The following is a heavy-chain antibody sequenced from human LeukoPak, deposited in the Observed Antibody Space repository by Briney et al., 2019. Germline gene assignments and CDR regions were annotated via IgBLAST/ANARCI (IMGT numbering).Heavy chain of an antibody. V-gene: IGHV4-4*02. J-gene: IGHJ4*02. Sequence: SETLSLTCAVSGGSISSNNWWGWVRQPPGKGLEWIGEIYHSGSPNYNPSLKSRVTISVDKSRNHFSLNLSSVTAADTAVYYCARGLGDGYIYIPGAHYFDCWGQGTLITVSS. CDR3: ARGLGDGYIYIPGAHYFDC. CDR1: GGSISSNNW. CDR2: IYHSGSP. D-gene: IGHD5-24*01.